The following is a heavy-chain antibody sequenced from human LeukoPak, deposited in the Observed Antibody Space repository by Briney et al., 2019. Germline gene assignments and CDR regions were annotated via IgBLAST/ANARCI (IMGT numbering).Heavy chain of an antibody. CDR2: ISGSGDST. CDR3: ARGTGTVEEFDP. CDR1: GFTLRSYV. D-gene: IGHD1-1*01. Sequence: GGSLRLSCVASGFTLRSYVMNWVRQTPGKGLEWVSSISGSGDSTFYADSVKGRFTISRDNAKNSLYLQMNSLRAEDTAVYYCARGTGTVEEFDPWGQGTLVTVSS. J-gene: IGHJ5*02. V-gene: IGHV3-21*01.